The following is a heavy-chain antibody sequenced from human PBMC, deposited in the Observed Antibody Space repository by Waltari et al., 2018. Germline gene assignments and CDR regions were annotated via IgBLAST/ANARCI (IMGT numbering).Heavy chain of an antibody. D-gene: IGHD3-10*01. Sequence: EVQRLESGGGLIQSGGYLRLAGATSECTFTSYAMSWFRQAPGKGLECVSTISGKGGGTYYADSLKGRFTVSRDYSKNTLYLHMNSLRAEDTAIYYCAKRGVFGSGNSFKNNWFDSWGQGTLVTVSS. CDR3: AKRGVFGSGNSFKNNWFDS. V-gene: IGHV3-23*01. CDR1: ECTFTSYA. CDR2: ISGKGGGT. J-gene: IGHJ5*01.